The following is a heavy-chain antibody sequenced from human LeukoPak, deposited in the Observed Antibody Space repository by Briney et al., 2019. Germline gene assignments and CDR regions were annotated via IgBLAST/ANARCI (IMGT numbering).Heavy chain of an antibody. CDR3: ARDLSDFWSGYYIYFDY. V-gene: IGHV1-18*01. J-gene: IGHJ4*02. D-gene: IGHD3-3*01. CDR1: GYTFTSYG. CDR2: ISAYNGNT. Sequence: GASVKVTCKASGYTFTSYGISWVRQAPGQGLEWMGWISAYNGNTNYAQKLQGRVTMTTDTSTSIAYMELRSLRSDDTAVYYCARDLSDFWSGYYIYFDYWGQGTLVTVSS.